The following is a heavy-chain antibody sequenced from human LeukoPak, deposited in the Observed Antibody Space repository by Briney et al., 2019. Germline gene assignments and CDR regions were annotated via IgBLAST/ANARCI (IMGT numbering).Heavy chain of an antibody. CDR1: GFAFSLYS. V-gene: IGHV3-48*04. Sequence: PGGSLRLSCAASGFAFSLYSMNWARQAPGKGLEWISYISSSSSTIYYADSVKGRFTISRDNAKNSLYLQMKSLRAEDTGVYYCARPRANWGSGYGMDVWGQGTTVTVSS. D-gene: IGHD7-27*01. CDR3: ARPRANWGSGYGMDV. J-gene: IGHJ6*02. CDR2: ISSSSSTI.